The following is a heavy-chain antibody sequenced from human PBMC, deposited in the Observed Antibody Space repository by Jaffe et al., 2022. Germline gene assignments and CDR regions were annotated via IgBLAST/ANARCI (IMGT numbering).Heavy chain of an antibody. CDR3: AALGDYYDSSGPLGEYFDY. CDR2: IYHSGST. D-gene: IGHD3-22*01. V-gene: IGHV4-38-2*01. Sequence: QVQLQESGPGLVKPSETLSLTCAVSGYSISSGYYWGWIRQPPGKGLEWIGSIYHSGSTYYNPSLKSRVTISVDTSKNQFSLKLSSVTAADTAVYYCAALGDYYDSSGPLGEYFDYWGQGTLVTVSS. CDR1: GYSISSGYY. J-gene: IGHJ4*02.